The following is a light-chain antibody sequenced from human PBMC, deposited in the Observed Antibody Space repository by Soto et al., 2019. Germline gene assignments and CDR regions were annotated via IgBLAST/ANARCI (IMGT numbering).Light chain of an antibody. V-gene: IGKV3-20*01. CDR3: QQYDKSPLT. CDR2: GAS. CDR1: HIVSSSY. Sequence: IVLTQSPGSLSFSRGERGTLSCSSSHIVSSSYLAWYQQKPGQAPRLLSYGASNRATGIPDRFSGSGSGTDFTLTIRRLEPEDFAVYFCQQYDKSPLTFGPGTKVD. J-gene: IGKJ3*01.